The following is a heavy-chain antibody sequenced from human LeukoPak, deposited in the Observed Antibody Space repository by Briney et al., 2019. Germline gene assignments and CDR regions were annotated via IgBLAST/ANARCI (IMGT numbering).Heavy chain of an antibody. D-gene: IGHD3-10*01. V-gene: IGHV4-59*08. Sequence: SETLSLTCTVSGGSISSYYWSWIRQPPGKGLEWIGYIYFSGTTYYNPSLKSRVTISVDTSKNQFSLKLNSVTAADTAVYYCARGRMGGSGSYYSVYFDYWGQGTLVTVSS. CDR2: IYFSGTT. CDR1: GGSISSYY. J-gene: IGHJ4*02. CDR3: ARGRMGGSGSYYSVYFDY.